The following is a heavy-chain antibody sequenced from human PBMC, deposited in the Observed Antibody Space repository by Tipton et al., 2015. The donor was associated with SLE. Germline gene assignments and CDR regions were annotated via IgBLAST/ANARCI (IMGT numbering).Heavy chain of an antibody. CDR2: IYYSGST. CDR1: GGSISSYY. D-gene: IGHD6-19*01. Sequence: TLSLTCTVSGGSISSYYWSWIRQPPGKGLEWIGYIYYSGSTNYNPPLKSRVTISVDTSKNQFSLKLSSVTAADTAVYYCARRRAIAVAGLDAFDIWGQGTMVTVSS. J-gene: IGHJ3*02. CDR3: ARRRAIAVAGLDAFDI. V-gene: IGHV4-59*08.